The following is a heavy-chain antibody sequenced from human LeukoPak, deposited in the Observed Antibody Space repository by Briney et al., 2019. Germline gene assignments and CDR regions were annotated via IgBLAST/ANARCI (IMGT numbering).Heavy chain of an antibody. CDR2: FYYSGST. CDR1: GGSISSSSFY. J-gene: IGHJ4*02. V-gene: IGHV4-39*07. CDR3: ARAPLRFLEWPKYYFDY. Sequence: KPSETLSLTCTVSGGSISSSSFYWGWIRQPPGKGLEWIGSFYYSGSTYYNPSLKSRVTISVDTSKNQFSLKLSSVTAADTAVYYCARAPLRFLEWPKYYFDYWGQGTLVTVSS. D-gene: IGHD3-3*01.